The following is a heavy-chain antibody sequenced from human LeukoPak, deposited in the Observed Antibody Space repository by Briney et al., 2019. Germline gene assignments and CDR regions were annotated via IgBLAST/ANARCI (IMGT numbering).Heavy chain of an antibody. J-gene: IGHJ5*02. Sequence: ASVKVTCKASGYTFTGYYMHWVRQPPGQGLEWMGWINPNSGGTNYAQKFQGMVTMTRDTSISTAYMELSRLRSDDTAVYYCARDIVMVTYWFGPWGERGIVSVSS. V-gene: IGHV1-2*02. CDR1: GYTFTGYY. CDR2: INPNSGGT. CDR3: ARDIVMVTYWFGP. D-gene: IGHD5-18*01.